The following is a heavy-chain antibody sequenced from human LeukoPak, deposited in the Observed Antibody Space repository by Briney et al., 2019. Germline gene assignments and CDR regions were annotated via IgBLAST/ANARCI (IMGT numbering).Heavy chain of an antibody. V-gene: IGHV3-23*01. CDR3: AGNYDFWSGYVKGPDY. CDR1: GFTFSSYA. Sequence: GGSLRLFCAASGFTFSSYAMSWVRQAPGKGLEWVSAISGSGGSTYYADSVKGRFTISRDNSKNTLYLQMNSLRAEDTAVYYCAGNYDFWSGYVKGPDYWGQGTLVTVSS. J-gene: IGHJ4*02. D-gene: IGHD3-3*01. CDR2: ISGSGGST.